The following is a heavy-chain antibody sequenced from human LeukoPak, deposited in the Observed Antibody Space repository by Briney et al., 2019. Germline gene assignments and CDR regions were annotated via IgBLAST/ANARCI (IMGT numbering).Heavy chain of an antibody. V-gene: IGHV3-21*01. CDR1: GFTFSSYS. CDR2: ISSSSSYI. Sequence: GGSLRLSCAASGFTFSSYSMNWVRQAPGKGLEWVSSISSSSSYIYYADSVKGRFTISRDNAKNSLYLQMNSLRAEDTAVYYCARGRSGPWSDFGCWGQGTLVTVSS. J-gene: IGHJ4*02. D-gene: IGHD1-26*01. CDR3: ARGRSGPWSDFGC.